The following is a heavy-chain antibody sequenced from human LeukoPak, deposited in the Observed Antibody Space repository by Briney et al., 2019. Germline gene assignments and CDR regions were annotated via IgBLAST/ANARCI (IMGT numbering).Heavy chain of an antibody. CDR3: ARSPHILTGENFDY. Sequence: GASVKISCKASGYTFTGYYMHWVRQAPGQGLEWMGWINPNSGGTNFAQKFQGRVSMTRDTSISTAYMQLSRLRFDDTAVYYCARSPHILTGENFDYWGQGTLLTVSS. D-gene: IGHD3-9*01. J-gene: IGHJ4*02. CDR2: INPNSGGT. CDR1: GYTFTGYY. V-gene: IGHV1-2*02.